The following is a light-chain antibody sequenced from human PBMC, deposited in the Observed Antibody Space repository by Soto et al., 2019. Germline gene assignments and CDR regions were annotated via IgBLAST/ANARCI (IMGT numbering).Light chain of an antibody. V-gene: IGKV3-15*01. CDR1: QSVSSN. J-gene: IGKJ1*01. Sequence: DIMLTQSPATLSLSPGERATLSCRASQSVSSNLAWYQQKPGQAPRLLIYGASTRATGIPARFSGSGSGTEFTLTISGLQSEDFAVYYCQQYNNWPPTFGQGTKVDVK. CDR2: GAS. CDR3: QQYNNWPPT.